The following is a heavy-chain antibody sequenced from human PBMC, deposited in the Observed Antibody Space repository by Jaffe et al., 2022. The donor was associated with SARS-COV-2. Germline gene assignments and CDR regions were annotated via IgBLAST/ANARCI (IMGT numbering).Heavy chain of an antibody. CDR3: ARDATRGGDFDY. J-gene: IGHJ4*02. D-gene: IGHD2-15*01. CDR1: GGSISGYY. V-gene: IGHV4-59*01. Sequence: QVELQESGPGLVKPSETLSLTCTVSGGSISGYYWTWIRQPPGKGIEWIGYIYYSGGTNYNPSLKSRVTISVDTSKNQFSLILRSVTAADTAVYYCARDATRGGDFDYWGQGTLVTVSS. CDR2: IYYSGGT.